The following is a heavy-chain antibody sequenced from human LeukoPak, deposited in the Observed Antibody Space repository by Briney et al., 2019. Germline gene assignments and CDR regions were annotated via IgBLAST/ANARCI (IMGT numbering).Heavy chain of an antibody. Sequence: PGGSLRLSCAASGFTFSSYEMNWVRQAPGKGLEWVSYISSNGSTIYYADSVKGRFAISRDNAKNSLYLQMNSLRAEDTAVYYCARLVLRQYWGQGTLVTVSS. CDR3: ARLVLRQY. D-gene: IGHD3-3*01. CDR2: ISSNGSTI. J-gene: IGHJ4*02. V-gene: IGHV3-48*03. CDR1: GFTFSSYE.